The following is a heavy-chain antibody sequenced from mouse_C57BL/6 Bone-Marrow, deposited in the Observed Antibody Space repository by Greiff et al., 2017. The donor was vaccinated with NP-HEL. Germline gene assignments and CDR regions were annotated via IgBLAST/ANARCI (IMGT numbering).Heavy chain of an antibody. D-gene: IGHD2-4*01. V-gene: IGHV1-9*01. Sequence: QVRLQQSGAELMKPGASVKLSCKATGYTFTGYWIEWVKQRPGHGLEWIGEILPGSGSTNYNEKFKGKATFTADTSSNTAYMQLSSLTTEDSAIYYCARFGIKHYFDHWGQGTTLTVSS. J-gene: IGHJ2*01. CDR3: ARFGIKHYFDH. CDR1: GYTFTGYW. CDR2: ILPGSGST.